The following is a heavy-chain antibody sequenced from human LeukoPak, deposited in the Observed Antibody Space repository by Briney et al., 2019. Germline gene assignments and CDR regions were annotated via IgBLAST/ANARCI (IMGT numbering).Heavy chain of an antibody. V-gene: IGHV1-18*01. CDR1: GYTFTSYG. CDR2: ISAYNGNT. D-gene: IGHD4-23*01. J-gene: IGHJ4*02. Sequence: EASVKVSCKASGYTFTSYGISWVRQAPGQGLEWMGWISAYNGNTNYAQKLQGRVTMTTDTSTSTAYMELRSLRSDDTAVYYFAREDGGNPGPNNFDYWGQGTLVTVSS. CDR3: AREDGGNPGPNNFDY.